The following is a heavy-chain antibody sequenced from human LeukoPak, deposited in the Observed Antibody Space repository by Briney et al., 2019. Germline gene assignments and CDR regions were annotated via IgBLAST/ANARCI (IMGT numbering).Heavy chain of an antibody. V-gene: IGHV1-18*01. J-gene: IGHJ4*02. CDR1: GYTFTSYG. D-gene: IGHD5-12*01. CDR2: ISAYNGNT. Sequence: AASVKVSCKASGYTFTSYGISWVRQAPGQGLEWMGWISAYNGNTNYAQKLQGRVTMTTDTSTSTAYMELRSLRSEDTAVYYCARDHPEDSGYDLYNWGQGTLVTVSS. CDR3: ARDHPEDSGYDLYN.